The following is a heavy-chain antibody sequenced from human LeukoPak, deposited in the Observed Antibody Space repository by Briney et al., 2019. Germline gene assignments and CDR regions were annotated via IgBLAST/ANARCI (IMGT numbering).Heavy chain of an antibody. Sequence: PSETLSLTCTVSGGSISSNSYYWGWIRQPPGKGLEWIGSIFYGGSTYSNPSLKRRVTISVDTSKNQFSLILTSVTAADTAVYYCARSPQGTATTANWLDPWGQGTLVTVSS. CDR2: IFYGGST. CDR3: ARSPQGTATTANWLDP. CDR1: GGSISSNSYY. D-gene: IGHD4-17*01. V-gene: IGHV4-39*07. J-gene: IGHJ5*02.